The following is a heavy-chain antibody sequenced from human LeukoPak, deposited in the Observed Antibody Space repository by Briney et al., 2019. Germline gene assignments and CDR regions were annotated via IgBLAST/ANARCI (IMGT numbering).Heavy chain of an antibody. Sequence: ASVKVSCKASGYTFTSYGISWVRQAPGQGLEWVAWISAYNGNTNYAQKLQGRVTVTTDTSTSTAYMELRSLRSDDTAIYYCARAEGVVVAAHIDVWGKGTTVTVSS. CDR2: ISAYNGNT. CDR1: GYTFTSYG. J-gene: IGHJ6*03. CDR3: ARAEGVVVAAHIDV. D-gene: IGHD2-15*01. V-gene: IGHV1-18*01.